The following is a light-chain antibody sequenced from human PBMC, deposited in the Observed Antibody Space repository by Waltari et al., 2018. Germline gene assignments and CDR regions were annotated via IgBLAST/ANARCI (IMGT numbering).Light chain of an antibody. CDR1: SSDVGGYTY. CDR3: SSYAGSNSHV. Sequence: QSALTQPPSASGSPGQSVTMSCPATSSDVGGYTYVSWYQQHPGTVPKLIIYEVNERPSVVPHRFSGSKSGNTASLTVSGLHAEDEADYYCSSYAGSNSHVFGTGTRVTVL. V-gene: IGLV2-8*01. CDR2: EVN. J-gene: IGLJ1*01.